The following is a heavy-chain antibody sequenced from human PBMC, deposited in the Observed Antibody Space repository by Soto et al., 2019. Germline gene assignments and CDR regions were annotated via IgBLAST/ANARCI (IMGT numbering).Heavy chain of an antibody. J-gene: IGHJ3*02. Sequence: QLQLQESGPGLVKPSETLSLTCTVSGGSISSSSYYWGWIRQPPGKGLEWIGSIYYSGSTYYNPSLKSRVTISVDTSKNQFSLKLSSVTAADTAVYYCARLGYIAVAGTFRGAFDIWGQGTMVTVSS. CDR2: IYYSGST. CDR3: ARLGYIAVAGTFRGAFDI. D-gene: IGHD6-19*01. V-gene: IGHV4-39*01. CDR1: GGSISSSSYY.